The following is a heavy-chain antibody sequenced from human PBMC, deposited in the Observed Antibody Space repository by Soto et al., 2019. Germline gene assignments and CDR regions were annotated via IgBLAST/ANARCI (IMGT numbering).Heavy chain of an antibody. CDR2: IYYSGNT. CDR3: ARDRLMATAGTARHYFGLDV. V-gene: IGHV4-31*03. Sequence: QVQLQESGPGLVKPSQTLSLTCTVSGGSIRSGGYYWSWVRQNPRRGLEWIGNIYYSGNTYYNPSLKSRLSISVDTSKNQFSLNLISVTAADTAVYYCARDRLMATAGTARHYFGLDVWGQGTTVTVSS. D-gene: IGHD5-18*01. J-gene: IGHJ6*02. CDR1: GGSIRSGGYY.